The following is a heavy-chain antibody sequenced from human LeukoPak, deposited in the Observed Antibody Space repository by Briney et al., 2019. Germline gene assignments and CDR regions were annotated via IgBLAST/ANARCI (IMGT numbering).Heavy chain of an antibody. CDR2: FDPEDGET. Sequence: ASVKVSCKVSGYTLTELSMHWVRQAPGKGLEWMGGFDPEDGETIHAQKFQGRVTMTEDTSTDTAYMELSSLRSEDTAVYYCACHLAYYYDSSGYGSIDYWGQGTLVTVSS. V-gene: IGHV1-24*01. J-gene: IGHJ4*02. CDR1: GYTLTELS. D-gene: IGHD3-22*01. CDR3: ACHLAYYYDSSGYGSIDY.